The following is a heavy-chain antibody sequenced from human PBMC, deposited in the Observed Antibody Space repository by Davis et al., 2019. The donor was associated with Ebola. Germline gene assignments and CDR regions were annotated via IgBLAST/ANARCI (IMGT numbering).Heavy chain of an antibody. D-gene: IGHD6-19*01. CDR2: IYPGDSDT. CDR3: ARHGGEYSSGWYYYYYGMDV. Sequence: GESLKISCKGSGYSFTNYWIGWVRQMPGKGLEWMGIIYPGDSDTRYSPSFQGQVTISVDKSINTAYLQWSSLKASDTAMYYCARHGGEYSSGWYYYYYGMDVWGKGTTVTVSS. V-gene: IGHV5-51*01. J-gene: IGHJ6*04. CDR1: GYSFTNYW.